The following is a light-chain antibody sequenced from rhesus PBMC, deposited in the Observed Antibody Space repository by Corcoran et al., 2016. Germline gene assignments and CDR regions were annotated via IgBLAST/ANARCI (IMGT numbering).Light chain of an antibody. CDR2: AAS. V-gene: IGKV1-28*03. CDR1: QGISSY. Sequence: DIQMTQSPSSLSASVGDTVTITCRASQGISSYLNWFQQKPGKAPKLLIYAASSLQSGVPSRFRGSGYGTDFTLTISRLQPEDFAAYYCQQHNSHPWTFGQGTKVEIK. J-gene: IGKJ1*01. CDR3: QQHNSHPWT.